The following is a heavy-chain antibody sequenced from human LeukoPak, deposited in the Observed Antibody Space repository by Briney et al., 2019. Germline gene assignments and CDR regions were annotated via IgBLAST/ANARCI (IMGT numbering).Heavy chain of an antibody. CDR3: ARGTRDGYNYRGDFDY. CDR1: GGSISSYY. J-gene: IGHJ4*02. CDR2: IYYSGST. V-gene: IGHV4-59*01. D-gene: IGHD5-24*01. Sequence: SETLSLTCTVSGGSISSYYWSWIRQPPGKGLDWIGYIYYSGSTNYNPSLKSRVTISVDTSKNQFSLKLSSVTAADTAVYYCARGTRDGYNYRGDFDYWGQGTLVTVSS.